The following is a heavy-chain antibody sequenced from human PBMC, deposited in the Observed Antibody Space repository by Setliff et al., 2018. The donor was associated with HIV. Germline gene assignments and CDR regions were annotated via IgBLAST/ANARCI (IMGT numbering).Heavy chain of an antibody. J-gene: IGHJ4*02. D-gene: IGHD3-9*01. Sequence: PSETLSLTCSVSGVSINRTDHYWGWIRQSPGKRLEWIGSVSQSGSTYYNASLASRLIMSLDPSKNQFSLKLNSMTAADTAMYYCAGGRYFRDIRDSRFDFWGQGMLVTVSS. CDR2: VSQSGST. CDR3: AGGRYFRDIRDSRFDF. V-gene: IGHV4-39*07. CDR1: GVSINRTDHY.